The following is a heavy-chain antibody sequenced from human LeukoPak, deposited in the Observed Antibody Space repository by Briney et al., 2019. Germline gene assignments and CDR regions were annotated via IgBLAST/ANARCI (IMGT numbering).Heavy chain of an antibody. CDR2: INPNSGGT. CDR3: ARGYCGGGSCYSVENWFDP. CDR1: GGTFSSYA. J-gene: IGHJ5*02. D-gene: IGHD2-15*01. Sequence: ASVKVSCKASGGTFSSYAISWVRQAPGQGLEWMGRINPNSGGTNYAQKFQGRVTMTRDTSISTAYMELSRLRSDDTAVYYCARGYCGGGSCYSVENWFDPWGQGTLVTVSS. V-gene: IGHV1-2*06.